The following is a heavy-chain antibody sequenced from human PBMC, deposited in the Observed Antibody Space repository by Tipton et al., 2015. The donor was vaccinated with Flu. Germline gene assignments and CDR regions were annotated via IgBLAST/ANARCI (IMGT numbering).Heavy chain of an antibody. V-gene: IGHV1-18*01. Sequence: QVQLVQSGAEAKKPGASVKVSCKASGYTFTNYGINWVRQAPGQGLEWMGWISAHNGNTNYAQKVQGRVTMTTDTSTSIAYMELRSLRSDDTAVYYCARDERRYSDTSGPQGYFDLWGRGTLVTVSS. D-gene: IGHD3-22*01. J-gene: IGHJ2*01. CDR1: GYTFTNYG. CDR3: ARDERRYSDTSGPQGYFDL. CDR2: ISAHNGNT.